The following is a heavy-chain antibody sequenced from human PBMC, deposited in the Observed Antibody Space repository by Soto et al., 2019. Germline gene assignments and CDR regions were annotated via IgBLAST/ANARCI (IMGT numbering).Heavy chain of an antibody. J-gene: IGHJ4*02. Sequence: QVQLVQSGAEVKKPGSSVKVSCKASGGTFSSYTISWVRQAPGQGLEWMGRIIPILGIANYAQKFQGRVTITADKSTSTAYMELSSLTPEDTAVYYCAAEYGGNSAWGQGALVTVSS. D-gene: IGHD4-17*01. V-gene: IGHV1-69*02. CDR2: IIPILGIA. CDR1: GGTFSSYT. CDR3: AAEYGGNSA.